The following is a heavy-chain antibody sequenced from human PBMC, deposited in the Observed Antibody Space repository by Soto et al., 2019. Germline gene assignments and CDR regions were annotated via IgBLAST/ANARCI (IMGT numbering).Heavy chain of an antibody. D-gene: IGHD3-22*01. CDR3: ARLGGYYQAFDS. CDR2: IYYSGST. CDR1: CGSISNGGYY. V-gene: IGHV4-31*03. J-gene: IGHJ4*02. Sequence: TLSLTCTVSCGSISNGGYYWSWIRQHPGKGLEWIGYIYYSGSTYYNPSLKSRVTISVDTSKSQFSLKLDSVTAADTAVYYCARLGGYYQAFDSWGQGTLVTVSS.